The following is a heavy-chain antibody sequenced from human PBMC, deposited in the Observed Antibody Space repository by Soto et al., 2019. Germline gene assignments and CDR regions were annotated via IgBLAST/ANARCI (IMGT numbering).Heavy chain of an antibody. CDR2: ISGSGGST. V-gene: IGHV3-23*01. J-gene: IGHJ4*02. CDR1: GFTFSSYA. CDR3: ASRSSGWYFDY. Sequence: EVQLLESGGGLVQPGGSLRLSCAASGFTFSSYAMNWVRQAPGKGLEWVSVISGSGGSTYYADSVKGRFTISRDNYKNTVYLQMNSLRAEDTAVYYCASRSSGWYFDYWGQGTLVTVSS. D-gene: IGHD6-19*01.